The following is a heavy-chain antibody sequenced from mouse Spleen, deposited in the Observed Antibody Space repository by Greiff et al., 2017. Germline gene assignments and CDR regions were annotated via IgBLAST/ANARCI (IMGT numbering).Heavy chain of an antibody. CDR1: GFTFSDYG. Sequence: EVKVVESGGGLVKPGGSLKLSCAASGFTFSDYGMHWVRQAPEKGLEWVAYISSGSSTIYYADTVKGRFTISRDNAKNTLFLQMTSLRSEDTAMYYCARGLYYSNYEYYFDYWGQGTTLTVSS. CDR3: ARGLYYSNYEYYFDY. V-gene: IGHV5-17*01. J-gene: IGHJ2*01. CDR2: ISSGSSTI. D-gene: IGHD2-5*01.